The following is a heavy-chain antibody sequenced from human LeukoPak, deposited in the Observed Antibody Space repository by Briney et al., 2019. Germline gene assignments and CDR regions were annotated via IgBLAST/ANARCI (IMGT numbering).Heavy chain of an antibody. CDR3: ARYGRLSRGWFDP. CDR2: IYYSGST. Sequence: SETLSLTRAVSGGSISSGGYSWSWIRQPPGKGLEWIGYIYYSGSTNYNPSLKSRVTISVDTSKNQFSLKLSSVTAADTAVYYCARYGRLSRGWFDPWGQGTLVTVSS. CDR1: GGSISSGGYS. D-gene: IGHD3-10*01. J-gene: IGHJ5*02. V-gene: IGHV4-61*08.